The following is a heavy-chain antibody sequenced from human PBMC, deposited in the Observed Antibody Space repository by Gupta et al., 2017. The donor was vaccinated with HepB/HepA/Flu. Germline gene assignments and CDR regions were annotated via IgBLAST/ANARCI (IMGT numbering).Heavy chain of an antibody. D-gene: IGHD1-1*01. Sequence: EVQLVESGGGLVKPGGSRRLSCAASGFTVSNAWMSWVRQAPGKGLEWVGRITIKTDGGTTDNAAPVKGRFTISRDDSKNTLYLQINSLKTEDTAVYYCTTGNVPLKLDPPRYYFDYWGQGTLVTVSS. CDR2: ITIKTDGGTT. CDR3: TTGNVPLKLDPPRYYFDY. J-gene: IGHJ4*02. CDR1: GFTVSNAW. V-gene: IGHV3-15*01.